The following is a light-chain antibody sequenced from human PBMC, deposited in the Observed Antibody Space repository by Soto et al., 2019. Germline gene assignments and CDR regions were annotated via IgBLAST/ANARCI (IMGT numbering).Light chain of an antibody. CDR1: SSDIGGYDY. J-gene: IGLJ2*01. V-gene: IGLV2-14*01. Sequence: QSALTQPASVSGSPGQSITLSCTGTSSDIGGYDYVSWYQRHPGKAPKLIIYDVNNRPSGVSNRFSGSKSGKTASLTISGLQAEGEADYYCTSYASGSSHVVFGGGTKLTVL. CDR2: DVN. CDR3: TSYASGSSHVV.